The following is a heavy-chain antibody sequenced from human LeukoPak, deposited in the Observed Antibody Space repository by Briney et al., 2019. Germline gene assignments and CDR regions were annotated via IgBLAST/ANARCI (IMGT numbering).Heavy chain of an antibody. V-gene: IGHV3-74*01. CDR1: GFTFSSYW. CDR3: ARVYSSGWYRFDY. D-gene: IGHD6-19*01. CDR2: ISSDESST. J-gene: IGHJ4*02. Sequence: GGSLRLSCAASGFTFSSYWMHWLRQVPGKGLVWVARISSDESSTTYADSVKGRFTISRDNAKNTLYLQMNSLRVEDTAVYYCARVYSSGWYRFDYWGQGTLVTVSS.